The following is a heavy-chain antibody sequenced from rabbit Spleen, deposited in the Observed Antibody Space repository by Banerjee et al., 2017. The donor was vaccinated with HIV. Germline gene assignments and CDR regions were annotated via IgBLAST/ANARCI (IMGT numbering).Heavy chain of an antibody. CDR1: GFSFSSSDY. Sequence: QSLEESGGDLVKPGASLTLTCTASGFSFSSSDYICWVRQAPGKGLEWISCIAGSSSGFTYSATWAKGRFTISKTSSTTVTLQMTSLTVADTATYFCARAGEGGDGYLNLWGPGTLVTVS. D-gene: IGHD5-1*01. V-gene: IGHV1S40*01. CDR3: ARAGEGGDGYLNL. CDR2: IAGSSSGFT. J-gene: IGHJ4*01.